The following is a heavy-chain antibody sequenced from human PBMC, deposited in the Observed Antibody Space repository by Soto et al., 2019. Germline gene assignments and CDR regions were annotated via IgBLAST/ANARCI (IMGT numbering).Heavy chain of an antibody. CDR1: GRSIRRYY. D-gene: IGHD4-17*01. V-gene: IGHV4-59*01. CDR2: IYYSGST. Sequence: SDTLSLTCTGSGRSIRRYYWSWTRQPPGKGLEWIGYIYYSGSTNYNPSLKSRVTISVDTSKNQFSLKLSSVTAADTAVYYCARRYGYAFDIWGQGTMVT. CDR3: ARRYGYAFDI. J-gene: IGHJ3*02.